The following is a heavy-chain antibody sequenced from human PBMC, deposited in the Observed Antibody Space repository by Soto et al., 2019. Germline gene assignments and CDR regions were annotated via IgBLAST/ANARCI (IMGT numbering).Heavy chain of an antibody. V-gene: IGHV4-34*01. CDR2: INHSGST. CDR3: SGTLKHCSGGSCLDFDY. D-gene: IGHD2-15*01. Sequence: QVQLQQWGAGLLKPSETLSLTCAVYGGSFSGYYWSWIRQPPGKGLEWIGEINHSGSTNYNPSLKSRVTISVDTSKNQFSLKLSSVTAADTAVYYCSGTLKHCSGGSCLDFDYWGQGTLVTVSS. CDR1: GGSFSGYY. J-gene: IGHJ4*02.